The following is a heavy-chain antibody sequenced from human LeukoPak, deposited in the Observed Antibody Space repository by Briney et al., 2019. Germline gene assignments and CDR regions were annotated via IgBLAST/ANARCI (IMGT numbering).Heavy chain of an antibody. D-gene: IGHD1-26*01. Sequence: PSETLSLTCTASGVSISSSSYYWGWIRQPPGKGLEWIGSIYYNGNTYYNPSLKSRVTISVDTSKDQFSLKLSSVTAADTAVYYCARDSGPSIVGATDFDSWGQGTLVTVSS. CDR1: GVSISSSSYY. J-gene: IGHJ4*02. V-gene: IGHV4-39*07. CDR2: IYYNGNT. CDR3: ARDSGPSIVGATDFDS.